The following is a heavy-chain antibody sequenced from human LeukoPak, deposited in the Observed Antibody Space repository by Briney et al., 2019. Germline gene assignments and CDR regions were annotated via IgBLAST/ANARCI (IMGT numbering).Heavy chain of an antibody. CDR3: ARGTTVTPYYFDY. V-gene: IGHV1-69*01. D-gene: IGHD4-17*01. CDR1: GGTFSSYA. J-gene: IGHJ4*02. CDR2: IIPIFGTA. Sequence: SVKISCKASGGTFSSYAISWVRQAPGQGLEWMGGIIPIFGTANYAQKFQGRVTITADESTSTAYMELSSLRSEDTAVYYCARGTTVTPYYFDYWGQGTLVTVSS.